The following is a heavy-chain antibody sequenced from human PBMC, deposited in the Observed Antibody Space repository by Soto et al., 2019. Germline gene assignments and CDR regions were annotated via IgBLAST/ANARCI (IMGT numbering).Heavy chain of an antibody. CDR2: ISSNGGTT. J-gene: IGHJ5*02. D-gene: IGHD5-18*01. Sequence: GGSLSLSCAASGFTFRTYAMYWVRQAPGKGLEYVSAISSNGGTTYYGNSVKGRFTISRDNSKNTLYLQMGSLRAEDMAVYYCAREVTGWLDPWGQGTLVTVSS. CDR1: GFTFRTYA. CDR3: AREVTGWLDP. V-gene: IGHV3-64*01.